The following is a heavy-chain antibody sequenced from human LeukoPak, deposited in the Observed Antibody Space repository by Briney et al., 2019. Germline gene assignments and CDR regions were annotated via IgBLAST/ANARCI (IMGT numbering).Heavy chain of an antibody. CDR3: ARGWAQGDV. V-gene: IGHV4-61*01. CDR1: GGSVRSDSYY. J-gene: IGHJ6*02. CDR2: VYYSGST. Sequence: PSETLSLTCTVSGGSVRSDSYYWSWIRQPPGKGLEWIGYVYYSGSTNYNPSLKSRVTISVDTSRNQFSLKLSSVTTADTAVYYCARGWAQGDVWSQGTTVTVSS. D-gene: IGHD3-16*01.